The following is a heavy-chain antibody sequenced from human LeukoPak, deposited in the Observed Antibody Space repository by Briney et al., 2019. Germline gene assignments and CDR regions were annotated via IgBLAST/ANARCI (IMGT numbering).Heavy chain of an antibody. J-gene: IGHJ4*02. CDR3: ARQKASYGSGSYPDY. CDR2: IYYSGST. D-gene: IGHD3-10*01. Sequence: SETLSLTCTVSGGSISSYYWSWIRQPPGKGLEWIGYIYYSGSTNYNPSLKSRVTISVDTSKNQFSLKLSSVTAADTAVYYCARQKASYGSGSYPDYWGQGTLVTVSS. V-gene: IGHV4-59*08. CDR1: GGSISSYY.